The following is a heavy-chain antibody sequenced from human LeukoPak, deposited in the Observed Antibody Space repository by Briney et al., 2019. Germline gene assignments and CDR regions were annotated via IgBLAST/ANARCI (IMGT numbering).Heavy chain of an antibody. CDR1: GGSFSGYY. D-gene: IGHD3-9*01. J-gene: IGHJ5*02. CDR2: INHSGST. Sequence: SETLSLTCAVYGGSFSGYYWSWIRQPPGKGLEWIGEINHSGSTNYNPSLKSRVTISVDTSKNQFSLKLSSVTAADTAVYYCARNGKKLRYFDWFPRANWFDPWGQGTLVTVSS. CDR3: ARNGKKLRYFDWFPRANWFDP. V-gene: IGHV4-34*01.